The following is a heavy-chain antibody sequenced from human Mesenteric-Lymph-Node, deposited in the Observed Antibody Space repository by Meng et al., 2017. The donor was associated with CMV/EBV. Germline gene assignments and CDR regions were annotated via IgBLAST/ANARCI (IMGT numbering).Heavy chain of an antibody. CDR3: ARVRGGVIINSAMDV. Sequence: GESLKISCAASGFTFSTYWMSWVRQAPGKGPEWVASIKEDGSEKYYVDSVEGRFTISRDNAKNSLSLQMNGLRAEDTAVYYCARVRGGVIINSAMDVWGQGTTVTVSS. J-gene: IGHJ6*02. CDR2: IKEDGSEK. CDR1: GFTFSTYW. D-gene: IGHD3-10*01. V-gene: IGHV3-7*01.